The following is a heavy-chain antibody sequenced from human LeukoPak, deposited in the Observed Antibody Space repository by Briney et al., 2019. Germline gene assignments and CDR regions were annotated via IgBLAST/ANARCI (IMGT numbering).Heavy chain of an antibody. D-gene: IGHD3-22*01. V-gene: IGHV4-59*01. CDR3: ACLTTADAFDI. Sequence: SETLSLTCTGSGGSINSYYWSWIRQPPGKGLEWIGYIYDSGSTNYNPSLKSRVTISVDTSNNQFSLKLSSVTAADTAVYYCACLTTADAFDIWGQGTMVTVSS. CDR1: GGSINSYY. CDR2: IYDSGST. J-gene: IGHJ3*02.